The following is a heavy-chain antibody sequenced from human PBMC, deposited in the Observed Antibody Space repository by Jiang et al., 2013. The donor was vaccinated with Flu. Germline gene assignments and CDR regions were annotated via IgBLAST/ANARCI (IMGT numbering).Heavy chain of an antibody. CDR3: ARSDTAMVTGAFDI. CDR1: GGSISSYY. D-gene: IGHD5-18*01. Sequence: GLVKPSETLSLTCTVSGGSISSYYWSWIRQPPGKGLEWIGYIYYSGSTNYNPSLKSRVTISVDTSKNQFSLKLSSVTAAGTAVYYCARSDTAMVTGAFDIWGQGTMVTVSS. V-gene: IGHV4-59*01. J-gene: IGHJ3*02. CDR2: IYYSGST.